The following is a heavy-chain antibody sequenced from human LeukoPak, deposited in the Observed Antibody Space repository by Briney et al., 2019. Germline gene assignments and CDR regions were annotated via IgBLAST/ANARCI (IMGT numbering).Heavy chain of an antibody. J-gene: IGHJ3*02. V-gene: IGHV3-13*01. Sequence: GGSLRLSCAASGLTFSRHDMHWVRQVTGKGLESVSAIGTLADTFYSDSVKGRFTSSRENAKNSLYLQINSLRVGDTAVYYCATGRSSGWSYAFDIWGRGTMVTVSS. CDR3: ATGRSSGWSYAFDI. CDR2: IGTLADT. D-gene: IGHD6-19*01. CDR1: GLTFSRHD.